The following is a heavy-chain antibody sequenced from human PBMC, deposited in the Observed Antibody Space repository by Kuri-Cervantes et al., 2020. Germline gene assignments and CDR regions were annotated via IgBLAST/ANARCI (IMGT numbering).Heavy chain of an antibody. CDR3: ARGAQRYYYDSSGYKDY. Sequence: ASVKVSCKASGYTFTSYAMHWVRQAPGQRLEWMGWSNAGNGNTKYSQEFQGRVTITRDTSASTVYMELSSLRSEDTAVHYCARGAQRYYYDSSGYKDYWGQGTLVTVSS. V-gene: IGHV1-3*02. CDR2: SNAGNGNT. CDR1: GYTFTSYA. D-gene: IGHD3-22*01. J-gene: IGHJ4*02.